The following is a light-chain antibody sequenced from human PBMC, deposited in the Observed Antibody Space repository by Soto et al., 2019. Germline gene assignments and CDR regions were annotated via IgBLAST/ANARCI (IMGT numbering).Light chain of an antibody. Sequence: EIVLTQSPGTLSSSPGERVILSCRASQRLSTTFLAWYQHKPGQAPRVLIYGASSRAPGIPDRFSGSGSGTDFTLTISRLEPEDFAVYYCQQYGSSPRTFGQGTKVDIK. CDR3: QQYGSSPRT. CDR1: QRLSTTF. J-gene: IGKJ1*01. V-gene: IGKV3-20*01. CDR2: GAS.